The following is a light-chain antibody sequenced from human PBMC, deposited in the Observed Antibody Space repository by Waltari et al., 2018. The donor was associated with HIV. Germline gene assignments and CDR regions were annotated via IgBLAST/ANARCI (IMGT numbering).Light chain of an antibody. CDR1: QSVTANF. Sequence: EIVLSQSPGTLSLSPGERATLSCRASQSVTANFLAWYQQKPGQAPRLLIYGASSRATGIPDSFSGSGSGTDFTLTISRLEPEHFAVYYCQQYGSSPWTFGQGTKVEIK. V-gene: IGKV3-20*01. J-gene: IGKJ1*01. CDR3: QQYGSSPWT. CDR2: GAS.